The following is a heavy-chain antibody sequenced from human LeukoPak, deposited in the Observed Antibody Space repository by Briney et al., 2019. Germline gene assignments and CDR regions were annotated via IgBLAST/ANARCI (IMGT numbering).Heavy chain of an antibody. V-gene: IGHV4-39*01. J-gene: IGHJ5*02. CDR3: ARGWRRGWFDP. CDR1: GGSISSSSYY. Sequence: SETLSLTCTVSGGSISSSSYYWGWIRQPPGKGLEWIGSIYYSGSTYYNPSLKSRVTISVDTSKNQFSLKLSSVTAADTAVYYCARGWRRGWFDPWGQGTLVTVSS. D-gene: IGHD6-19*01. CDR2: IYYSGST.